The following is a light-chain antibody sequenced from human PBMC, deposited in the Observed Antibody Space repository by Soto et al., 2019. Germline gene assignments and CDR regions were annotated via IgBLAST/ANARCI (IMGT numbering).Light chain of an antibody. CDR1: SSDIGGYNA. CDR2: EVT. CDR3: NSFRVNHLYV. V-gene: IGLV2-14*01. J-gene: IGLJ1*01. Sequence: QSVLTQPASVSGSPGQTITISCTGTSSDIGGYNAVSWYQHHPGKAPKLIMYEVTHRPAGISDRFSASKSGNTASLTISGLQAEDEADYYCNSFRVNHLYVFGTGTKVTVL.